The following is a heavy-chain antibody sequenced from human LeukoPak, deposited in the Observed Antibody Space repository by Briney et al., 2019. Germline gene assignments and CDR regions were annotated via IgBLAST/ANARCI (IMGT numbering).Heavy chain of an antibody. CDR2: ISSSSSYI. Sequence: GGSLRLSCAASGFTSSSYSMNWVRQAPGKGLEWVSSISSSSSYIYYADSVKGRFTISRDNAKNSLYLQMDSLRVEDTAVYYCARDPYSGNYGAYYYYYMDVWGKGTTVTISS. CDR1: GFTSSSYS. J-gene: IGHJ6*03. V-gene: IGHV3-21*06. CDR3: ARDPYSGNYGAYYYYYMDV. D-gene: IGHD1-26*01.